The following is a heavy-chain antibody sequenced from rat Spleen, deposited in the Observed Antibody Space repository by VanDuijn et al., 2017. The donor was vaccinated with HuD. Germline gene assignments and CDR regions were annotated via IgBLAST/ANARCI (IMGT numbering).Heavy chain of an antibody. CDR1: GFTFSDYY. D-gene: IGHD1-1*01. CDR2: ICSAGGST. J-gene: IGHJ2*01. CDR3: TTERITTVVTPDY. V-gene: IGHV5-20*01. Sequence: EVQLVESGGGLVQPGRSLKLSCAASGFTFSDYYMAWVRQAPTKGLEWVASICSAGGSTYYRDSVKGRFTISRDNAKSSLYLQMDSLRSEDTATYYFTTERITTVVTPDYWGQGVMVTVSS.